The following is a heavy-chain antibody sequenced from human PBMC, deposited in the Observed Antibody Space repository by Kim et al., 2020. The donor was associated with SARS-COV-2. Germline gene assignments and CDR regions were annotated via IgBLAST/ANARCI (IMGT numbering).Heavy chain of an antibody. V-gene: IGHV4-31*03. J-gene: IGHJ3*02. Sequence: SETLSLTCTVSGGSISSGGYYWSWIRQHPGKGLEWIGYIYYSGSTYYNPSLKSRVTISVDTSKNQFSLKLSSVTAADTAVYYCARVGFGAGDREMAFDIWGQGTMVTVSS. CDR3: ARVGFGAGDREMAFDI. CDR1: GGSISSGGYY. CDR2: IYYSGST. D-gene: IGHD3-16*01.